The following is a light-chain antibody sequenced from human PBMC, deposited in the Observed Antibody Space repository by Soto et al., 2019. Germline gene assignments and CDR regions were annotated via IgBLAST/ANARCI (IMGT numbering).Light chain of an antibody. J-gene: IGKJ4*01. V-gene: IGKV1-5*01. CDR1: QSIGRW. Sequence: DIQMTQSPSTLSAFVGDRVTITCRASQSIGRWLAWYQQKPGKAPKLLIYDASSLESGVPSRFSGSGSGTDFTLTISRLEPEDFAVYYCQQYGSSLTFGGGTKVDIK. CDR3: QQYGSSLT. CDR2: DAS.